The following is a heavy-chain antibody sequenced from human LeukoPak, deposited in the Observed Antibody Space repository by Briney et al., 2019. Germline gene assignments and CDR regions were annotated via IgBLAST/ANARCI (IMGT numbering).Heavy chain of an antibody. CDR2: ISSSSSYI. V-gene: IGHV3-21*01. Sequence: GGSLRLSCAASGFTFSSYSMNWVRQAPGKGLEWVSSISSSSSYIYYADSVKGRFTISRDNAKNSLYLQMNSLRAEDTAVYYCARARITMVRGVGLDYWGQGTLVTVSS. J-gene: IGHJ4*02. CDR3: ARARITMVRGVGLDY. D-gene: IGHD3-10*01. CDR1: GFTFSSYS.